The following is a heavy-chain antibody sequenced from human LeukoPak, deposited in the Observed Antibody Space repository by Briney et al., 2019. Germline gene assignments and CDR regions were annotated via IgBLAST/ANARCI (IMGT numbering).Heavy chain of an antibody. Sequence: GGSLRLSCAASGFIFSSYAMTWVRQAPGKGLEWVSAISGSGGSTYYADSVKGRFTISRDTSKSTLYLQMNSLRAEDTAVYYCAKVVVVAAIISWGQGTLVTVSS. J-gene: IGHJ5*02. CDR3: AKVVVVAAIIS. V-gene: IGHV3-23*01. D-gene: IGHD2-15*01. CDR1: GFIFSSYA. CDR2: ISGSGGST.